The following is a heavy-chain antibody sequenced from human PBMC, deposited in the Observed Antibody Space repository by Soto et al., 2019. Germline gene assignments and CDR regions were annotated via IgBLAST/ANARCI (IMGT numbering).Heavy chain of an antibody. CDR2: ISGSGGST. V-gene: IGHV3-23*01. J-gene: IGHJ4*02. CDR1: GFTFSSYA. Sequence: GGSLRLSCAASGFTFSSYAMSWVRQAPGKGLEWVSAISGSGGSTYYADSVKGRFTISRDNSKNTLYLQMNSLRAEDTAVYYCAKDPRPYSSSFGWFGYWGQGTLVTVSS. D-gene: IGHD6-13*01. CDR3: AKDPRPYSSSFGWFGY.